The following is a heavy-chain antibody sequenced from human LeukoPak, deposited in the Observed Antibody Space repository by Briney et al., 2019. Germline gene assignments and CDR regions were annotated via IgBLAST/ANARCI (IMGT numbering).Heavy chain of an antibody. V-gene: IGHV3-23*01. CDR3: AKGRVADPSYYFDY. CDR1: GFTFSSYA. CDR2: ISGSGGST. Sequence: GGSLRLSCAASGFTFSSYAMSWVRQAPGKGLEWVSAISGSGGSTYYADSVKGWFTISRDNSKNTLYLQMNSLRAEDTAVYYCAKGRVADPSYYFDYWGQGTLVTVSS. J-gene: IGHJ4*02. D-gene: IGHD6-19*01.